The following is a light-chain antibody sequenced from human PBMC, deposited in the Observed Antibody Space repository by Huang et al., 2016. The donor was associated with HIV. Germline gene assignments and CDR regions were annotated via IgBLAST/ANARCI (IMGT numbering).Light chain of an antibody. CDR1: QSISSN. Sequence: EVVMTQSPNTLSVSPGERATLSCRASQSISSNLAWYQQKPGQAPRLLIYRASARAAGFPARFSGSGSGTEFTLTISSLQSEDFAIYYCQQYNNWPPLTFGGGTKVEI. CDR2: RAS. J-gene: IGKJ4*01. V-gene: IGKV3-15*01. CDR3: QQYNNWPPLT.